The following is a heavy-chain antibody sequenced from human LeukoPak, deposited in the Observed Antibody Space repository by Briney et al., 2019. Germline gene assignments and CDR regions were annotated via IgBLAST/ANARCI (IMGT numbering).Heavy chain of an antibody. J-gene: IGHJ6*03. CDR3: ARVMSASVWRTYGSYYYYYYMDV. D-gene: IGHD3-16*01. CDR2: IKQDGSEK. V-gene: IGHV3-7*01. Sequence: GGSLRLSCAASGFTFSSYWMTWVRQAPGKGLEWVANIKQDGSEKYSVDSVKGRFTSSRDNAKNSLYMQMNRLRAEDTAVYYCARVMSASVWRTYGSYYYYYYMDVWGKGTTVTVSS. CDR1: GFTFSSYW.